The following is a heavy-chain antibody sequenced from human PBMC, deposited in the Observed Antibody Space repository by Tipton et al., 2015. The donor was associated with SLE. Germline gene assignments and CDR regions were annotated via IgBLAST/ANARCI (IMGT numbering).Heavy chain of an antibody. V-gene: IGHV6-1*01. Sequence: GLVKPSQTLSLTCAISGDSVSSNSAAWNWIRQSPSRGLEWLGRTYYRSKWYNDYAVSVKSRITINPDTSKNQFSLQLNSVTPEDTAVYYCASRRVEMAAITGLDAFDIWGQGTMVTVSS. J-gene: IGHJ3*02. D-gene: IGHD5-24*01. CDR2: TYYRSKWYN. CDR1: GDSVSSNSAA. CDR3: ASRRVEMAAITGLDAFDI.